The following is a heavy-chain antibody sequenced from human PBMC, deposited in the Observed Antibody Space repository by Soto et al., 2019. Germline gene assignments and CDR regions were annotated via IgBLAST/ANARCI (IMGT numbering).Heavy chain of an antibody. V-gene: IGHV5-10-1*03. Sequence: EVQLVQSGAEVKKPGESRRISCKGSGYSFTSYWINWVRQMPGKGLEWMGRIDPSDSYTNYLPSFQGHVTISADKSVSTAYLQGNSLKASETAMYYCARCQSGTTFFDYWGQGTLVTVSP. J-gene: IGHJ4*02. CDR3: ARCQSGTTFFDY. D-gene: IGHD1-1*01. CDR1: GYSFTSYW. CDR2: IDPSDSYT.